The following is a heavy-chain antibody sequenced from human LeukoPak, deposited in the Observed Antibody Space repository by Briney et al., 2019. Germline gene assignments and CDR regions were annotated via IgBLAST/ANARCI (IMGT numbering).Heavy chain of an antibody. CDR1: GGSISSYY. Sequence: SETLSLTCTVSGGSISSYYWSWLRQPAGTGLEWIRRIYTSGSTNYNPSLKSRVTMSVDTSKNQFSLKLSSVTAADTAVYYCARDWFVVPAAGRTNWFDPWGQGTLVTVSS. CDR3: ARDWFVVPAAGRTNWFDP. V-gene: IGHV4-4*07. J-gene: IGHJ5*02. CDR2: IYTSGST. D-gene: IGHD2-2*01.